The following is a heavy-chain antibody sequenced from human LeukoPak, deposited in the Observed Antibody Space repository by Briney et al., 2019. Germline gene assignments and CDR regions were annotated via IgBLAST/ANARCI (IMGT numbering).Heavy chain of an antibody. CDR1: GGTFSSYA. CDR3: ARDLGSAARDYYYYGMDV. D-gene: IGHD2-2*01. CDR2: IIPIFGTA. Sequence: SVKVSCKASGGTFSSYAISWVRQAPGQGLEWMGGIIPIFGTANYAQKFQGRVTITADESTSTAYMELSSLRSEDTAVYYCARDLGSAARDYYYYGMDVWGQGTAVTVSS. J-gene: IGHJ6*02. V-gene: IGHV1-69*13.